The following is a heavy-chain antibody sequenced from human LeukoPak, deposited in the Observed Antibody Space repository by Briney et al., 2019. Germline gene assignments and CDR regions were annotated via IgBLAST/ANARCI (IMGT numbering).Heavy chain of an antibody. Sequence: IWYIYHSGSTYYNPSLKSRVTISVDRSKNQFSLKLSSVTAADTAVYYCARVTSTWYYFDYWGQGTLVTVSS. V-gene: IGHV4-30-2*01. D-gene: IGHD3-16*01. CDR3: ARVTSTWYYFDY. J-gene: IGHJ4*02. CDR2: IYHSGST.